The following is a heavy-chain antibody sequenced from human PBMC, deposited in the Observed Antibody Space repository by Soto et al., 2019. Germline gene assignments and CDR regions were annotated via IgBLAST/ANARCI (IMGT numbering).Heavy chain of an antibody. J-gene: IGHJ6*02. CDR2: TRSNGEYT. CDR1: GFTLSDYA. Sequence: PGGSLRLSCAGSGFTLSDYAMTWVRQAPGKGLEWVSTTRSNGEYTYYGDSAKGRFTVSRDNSKNTLYLEMSSLRAEDTAVYYCAKDSRTVAVSAARVYGMDVWGQGTTVTVSS. D-gene: IGHD2-2*01. CDR3: AKDSRTVAVSAARVYGMDV. V-gene: IGHV3-23*01.